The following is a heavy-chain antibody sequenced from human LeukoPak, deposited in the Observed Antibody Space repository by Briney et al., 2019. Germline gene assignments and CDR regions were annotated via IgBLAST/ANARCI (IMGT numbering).Heavy chain of an antibody. CDR2: ISSGSKNT. CDR1: GFTFGSFG. D-gene: IGHD3-9*01. CDR3: ARRSKYHDILIGYHLDF. J-gene: IGHJ4*02. V-gene: IGHV3-21*01. Sequence: AGGSLRLSCAASGFTFGSFGMTWVRQAPGKGLEWVSSISSGSKNTYYSDSVKGRFTISRDNTKNSLDLQMNTLRAEDTAVYYCARRSKYHDILIGYHLDFWGQGTLVTVSS.